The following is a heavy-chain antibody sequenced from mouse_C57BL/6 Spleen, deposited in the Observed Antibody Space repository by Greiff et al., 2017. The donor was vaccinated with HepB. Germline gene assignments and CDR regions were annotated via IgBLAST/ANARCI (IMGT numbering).Heavy chain of an antibody. CDR1: GFTFSSYA. D-gene: IGHD4-1*01. J-gene: IGHJ4*01. CDR2: ISSGGDYI. Sequence: DVQLVESGEGLVKPGGSLKLSCAASGFTFSSYAMSWVRQTPEKRLEWVAYISSGGDYIYYADTVKGRFTISRDNARNTLYLQMSSLKSEDTAMYYCTRPLTGTLYYYAMDYWGQGTSVTVSS. V-gene: IGHV5-9-1*02. CDR3: TRPLTGTLYYYAMDY.